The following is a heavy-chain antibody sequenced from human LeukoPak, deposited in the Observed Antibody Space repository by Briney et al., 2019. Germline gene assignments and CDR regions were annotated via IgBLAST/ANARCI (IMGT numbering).Heavy chain of an antibody. CDR1: GFTFSSYW. CDR3: AELGITMIGGV. Sequence: GGSLRLSCAASGFTFSSYWMSWVRQAPGKGLEWVANIKQDGSEKYYVDSVKGRFTISRGNARNPLYLQMNSLRAEDTAVYYCAELGITMIGGVWGKGTTVTISS. V-gene: IGHV3-7*01. CDR2: IKQDGSEK. J-gene: IGHJ6*04. D-gene: IGHD3-10*02.